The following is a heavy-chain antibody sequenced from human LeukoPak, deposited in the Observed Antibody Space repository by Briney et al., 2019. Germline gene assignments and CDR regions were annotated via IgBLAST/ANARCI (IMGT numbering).Heavy chain of an antibody. V-gene: IGHV4-59*01. CDR3: ARLLYYGSGSSFDY. Sequence: SETLSLTCTVSGGSISSYYWSWIRQPPGKGLEWIGYIYYSGSTNYNPSLKSRVTISVDTPKNQFSLKLSSVTAADTAVYYCARLLYYGSGSSFDYWGQGTLVTVSS. D-gene: IGHD3-10*01. J-gene: IGHJ4*02. CDR1: GGSISSYY. CDR2: IYYSGST.